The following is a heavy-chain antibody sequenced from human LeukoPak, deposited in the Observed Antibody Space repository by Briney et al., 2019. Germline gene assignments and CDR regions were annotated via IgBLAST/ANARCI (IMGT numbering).Heavy chain of an antibody. CDR3: ARDLMRRRIAVAES. Sequence: SETLSLTCAVYGGSFSGYYWSGIRQPPGKGREWIGEINHSGSTNYNPSLKSRVTISVDTSKNQFSLKLSSVTAADTAVYYCARDLMRRRIAVAESWGQGTLVTVSS. V-gene: IGHV4-34*01. D-gene: IGHD6-19*01. CDR1: GGSFSGYY. J-gene: IGHJ5*02. CDR2: INHSGST.